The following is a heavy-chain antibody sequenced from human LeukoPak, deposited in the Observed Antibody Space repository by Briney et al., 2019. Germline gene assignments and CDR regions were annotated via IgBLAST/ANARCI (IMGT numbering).Heavy chain of an antibody. D-gene: IGHD4-17*01. CDR2: ISYDGSNK. J-gene: IGHJ4*02. Sequence: GSLRLSCAASGFTFSSYAMHWVRQAPGKGLEWVAVISYDGSNKYYADSVKGRFTISRDNSKNTLYLQMNSLRAEDTAVYYCAREGTYGDLDYWGQGTLITVSS. CDR3: AREGTYGDLDY. V-gene: IGHV3-30*04. CDR1: GFTFSSYA.